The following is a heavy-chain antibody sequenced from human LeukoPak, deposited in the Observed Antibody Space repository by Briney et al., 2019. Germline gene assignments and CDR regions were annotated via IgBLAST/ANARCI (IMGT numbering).Heavy chain of an antibody. J-gene: IGHJ4*02. CDR3: AVRARDYDFWSGYSPPDY. Sequence: SETLSLTCTVSGGSIGSYYWSWIRQPAGKGLEWIGRIYTSGSTNYNPSLKSRVTMSVDTSKNQFSLKLSSVTAADTAVYYCAVRARDYDFWSGYSPPDYWGQGTLVTVSS. CDR1: GGSIGSYY. V-gene: IGHV4-4*07. CDR2: IYTSGST. D-gene: IGHD3-3*01.